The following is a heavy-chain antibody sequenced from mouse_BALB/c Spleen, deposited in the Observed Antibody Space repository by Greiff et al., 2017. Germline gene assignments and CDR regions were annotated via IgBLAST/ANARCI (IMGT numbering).Heavy chain of an antibody. J-gene: IGHJ4*01. Sequence: EVQLQQSGAELVRSGASVKLSCTASGFNIKDYYMHWVKQRPEQGLEWIGWIDPENGDTEYAPKFQGKATMTADTSSNTAYLQLSSLTSEDTAVYYCNAVGLRAMDYWGQGTSVTVSS. CDR3: NAVGLRAMDY. CDR2: IDPENGDT. D-gene: IGHD3-3*01. V-gene: IGHV14-4*02. CDR1: GFNIKDYY.